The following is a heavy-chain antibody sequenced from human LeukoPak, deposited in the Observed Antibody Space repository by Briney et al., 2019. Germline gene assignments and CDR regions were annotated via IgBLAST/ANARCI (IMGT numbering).Heavy chain of an antibody. Sequence: GGSLRLSCAASGFTFSSYSMNWVRQAPGKGLEWVSSISSSSSYIYYADSVKGRFTISRDNAKNSLYLQMNSLRAEDTAVYYCARAEGRYCSSTSCFFFDYWGQGTLVTVSS. D-gene: IGHD2-2*01. CDR1: GFTFSSYS. CDR3: ARAEGRYCSSTSCFFFDY. V-gene: IGHV3-21*01. CDR2: ISSSSSYI. J-gene: IGHJ4*02.